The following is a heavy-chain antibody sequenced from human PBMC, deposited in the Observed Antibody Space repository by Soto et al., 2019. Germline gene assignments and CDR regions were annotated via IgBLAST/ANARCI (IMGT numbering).Heavy chain of an antibody. V-gene: IGHV1-3*01. CDR1: GYTFSTFP. CDR2: INAANGGT. J-gene: IGHJ4*02. D-gene: IGHD3-10*01. CDR3: ARKDYYGSGSYHFDY. Sequence: ASVKVSCKASGYTFSTFPVHWVRQAPGQNLEWMGWINAANGGTGYSQNFQGRVTITRDTTANTAYMELSGLRSEDTAVYYCARKDYYGSGSYHFDYWGQGTLVTVSS.